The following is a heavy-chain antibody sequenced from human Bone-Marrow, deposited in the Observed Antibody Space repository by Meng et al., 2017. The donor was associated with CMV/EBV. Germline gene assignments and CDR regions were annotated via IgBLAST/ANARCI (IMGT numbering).Heavy chain of an antibody. CDR2: INHSGST. CDR1: GGSISGYY. Sequence: SETLSLTSAVYGGSISGYYWSWIRQPPGKGLEWIGEINHSGSTNYNPSLKSRVTISVDTSKNQFSLKLSSVTAADTAVYYCARDSPVRSSSGDYYYGMDVWGQGTTVTISS. D-gene: IGHD6-13*01. CDR3: ARDSPVRSSSGDYYYGMDV. V-gene: IGHV4-34*01. J-gene: IGHJ6*02.